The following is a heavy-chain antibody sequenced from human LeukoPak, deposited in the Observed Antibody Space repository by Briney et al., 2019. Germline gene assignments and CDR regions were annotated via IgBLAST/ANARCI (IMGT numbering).Heavy chain of an antibody. CDR3: ASFIDVDIVATILFDY. D-gene: IGHD5-12*01. V-gene: IGHV1-2*02. Sequence: VASVKVSCKASGYTFTSYDINWVRQATGQGLEWMGWINPNSGGTNYAQKFQGRVTMTRDTSISTAYMELSRLRSDDTAVYYCASFIDVDIVATILFDYWGQGTLVTVSS. CDR1: GYTFTSYD. CDR2: INPNSGGT. J-gene: IGHJ4*02.